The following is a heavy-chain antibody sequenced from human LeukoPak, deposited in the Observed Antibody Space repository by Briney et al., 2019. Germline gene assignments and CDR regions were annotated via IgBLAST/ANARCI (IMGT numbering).Heavy chain of an antibody. CDR1: GYTFTSYY. J-gene: IGHJ4*02. D-gene: IGHD1-26*01. CDR2: INPSGGST. Sequence: ASVKVSCKASGYTFTSYYMHWVRQAPGQGLEWMGMINPSGGSTSYAQKFQGRVTMTRDMSTSTVYMELSSLRSEDTAVYYCARFQSGGVGATVWGQGTLVTVSS. CDR3: ARFQSGGVGATV. V-gene: IGHV1-46*01.